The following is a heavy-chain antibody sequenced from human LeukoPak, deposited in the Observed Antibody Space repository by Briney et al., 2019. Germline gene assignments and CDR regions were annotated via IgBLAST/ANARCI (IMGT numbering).Heavy chain of an antibody. CDR1: GYTFTSYG. V-gene: IGHV1-18*01. CDR3: ARSDGYSSGLTPFDY. D-gene: IGHD6-19*01. Sequence: GASVKVSCKASGYTFTSYGISWVRQAPGQGLEWMEWISAYNGNTNYAQKLQGRVTMTTDTSTSTAYMELRSLRSDDTAVYYCARSDGYSSGLTPFDYWGQGTLVTVSS. J-gene: IGHJ4*02. CDR2: ISAYNGNT.